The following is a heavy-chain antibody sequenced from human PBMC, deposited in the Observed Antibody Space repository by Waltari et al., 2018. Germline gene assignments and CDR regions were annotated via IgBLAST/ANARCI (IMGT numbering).Heavy chain of an antibody. CDR1: GFTVSSNY. Sequence: EVQLVETGGGLIQPGGSLRLSCAASGFTVSSNYMSWLRQAPGKGLEWVSVIYSGGSTYYADSVKGRFTISRDNSKNSLYLQMNSLRAEDTAVYYCARDMAAAAGWDAFDIWGQGTMVTVSS. CDR2: IYSGGST. V-gene: IGHV3-53*02. J-gene: IGHJ3*02. CDR3: ARDMAAAAGWDAFDI. D-gene: IGHD6-13*01.